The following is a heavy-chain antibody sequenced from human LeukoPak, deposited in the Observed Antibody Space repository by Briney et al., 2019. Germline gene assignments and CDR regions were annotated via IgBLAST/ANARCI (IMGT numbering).Heavy chain of an antibody. CDR2: ISGGGGST. J-gene: IGHJ4*02. Sequence: GGSLRLSCAVSGFTLSRYAMSWVRQAPGKGLEWVAAISGGGGSTYYTDSVRGRFILSRDNPKPTLFLQMTSLRAEDTAVYYCAKDSRSGSNRDYFDCWGQGALGTVSS. CDR3: AKDSRSGSNRDYFDC. V-gene: IGHV3-23*01. D-gene: IGHD3-10*01. CDR1: GFTLSRYA.